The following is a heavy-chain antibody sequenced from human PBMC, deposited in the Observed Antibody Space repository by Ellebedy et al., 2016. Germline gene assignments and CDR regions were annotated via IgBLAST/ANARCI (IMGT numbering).Heavy chain of an antibody. V-gene: IGHV3-15*01. CDR3: TINYFDY. J-gene: IGHJ4*02. Sequence: GESLKISCAASGSTLSIYWMSWFRQAPGGGLEWIGRIKSKAGGGTPDYPAPVKDRFTISRDDSKNTLYLQINSLITDDTAMYYCTINYFDYWGQGTLVTVSS. CDR2: IKSKAGGGTP. CDR1: GSTLSIYW.